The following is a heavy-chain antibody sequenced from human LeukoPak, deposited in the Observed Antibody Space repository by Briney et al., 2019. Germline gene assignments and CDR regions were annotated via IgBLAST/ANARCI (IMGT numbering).Heavy chain of an antibody. Sequence: AGGALRLSCAASGFTFDDYGMRWVRQAPGEGLEWVSGINWNGGSTGYADSVKGRFTISRDNAKNSLYLQMNSLRAEDTALYYCARAGYCSGGSCYDHYYYYMDVWGKGTTVTVSS. CDR3: ARAGYCSGGSCYDHYYYYMDV. D-gene: IGHD2-15*01. CDR2: INWNGGST. V-gene: IGHV3-20*04. CDR1: GFTFDDYG. J-gene: IGHJ6*03.